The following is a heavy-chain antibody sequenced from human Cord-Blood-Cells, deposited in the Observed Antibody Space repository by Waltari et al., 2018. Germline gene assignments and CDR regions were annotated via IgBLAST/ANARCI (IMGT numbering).Heavy chain of an antibody. CDR2: ISSSSSYI. CDR3: ARDRGGSSSFDI. CDR1: GFTFSSYS. J-gene: IGHJ3*02. D-gene: IGHD2-15*01. Sequence: EVQLVESGGGLVKPGGSLRFSCAASGFTFSSYSMNWVRQAPGKGLEWFSSISSSSSYIYYADSVKGRFTISRDNAKNSLYLQMNSLRAEDTAVYYCARDRGGSSSFDIWGQGTIVTVSS. V-gene: IGHV3-21*01.